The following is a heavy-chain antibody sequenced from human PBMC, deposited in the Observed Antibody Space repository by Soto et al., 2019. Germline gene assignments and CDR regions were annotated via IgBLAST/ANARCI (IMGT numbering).Heavy chain of an antibody. V-gene: IGHV4-30-2*01. J-gene: IGHJ4*02. CDR2: IYHSGST. D-gene: IGHD1-1*01. Sequence: SETLSLTCAVSGGSISSGGYSWSWIRQPPGKGLEWIGYIYHSGSTYYNPSLKSRVTISVDRSKNQFSLKLSSVTAADTAVYYCAREGTFKTLLYWGQGTLVTVSS. CDR3: AREGTFKTLLY. CDR1: GGSISSGGYS.